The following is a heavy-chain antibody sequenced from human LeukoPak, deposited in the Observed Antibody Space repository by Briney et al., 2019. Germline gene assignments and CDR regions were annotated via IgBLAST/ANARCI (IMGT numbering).Heavy chain of an antibody. J-gene: IGHJ6*02. Sequence: PSETLSLTCTVSDGSISGYYWTWIRQPPGRRLEWIGYIYYSGTTNYNPSLQSRLSISLDTSKNQFSLSLKSVTAADTAVYFCARMTETVERFYGMDVWGQGTTVTVSS. CDR2: IYYSGTT. CDR3: ARMTETVERFYGMDV. CDR1: DGSISGYY. V-gene: IGHV4-59*01. D-gene: IGHD2-21*02.